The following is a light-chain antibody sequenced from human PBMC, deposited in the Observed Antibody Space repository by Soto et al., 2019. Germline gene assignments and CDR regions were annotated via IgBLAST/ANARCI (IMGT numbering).Light chain of an antibody. CDR1: SSDVGAYNS. V-gene: IGLV2-23*01. Sequence: QSCLSQPASVSGSPGQSITISCTGTSSDVGAYNSVSWYQQHPHRAPQVIIYKGTQRPSGVSNRFSGSTSGNAASLTIPALQTDDEADYFCCSSAPESTYVCGTGTKVTVL. CDR3: CSSAPESTYV. CDR2: KGT. J-gene: IGLJ1*01.